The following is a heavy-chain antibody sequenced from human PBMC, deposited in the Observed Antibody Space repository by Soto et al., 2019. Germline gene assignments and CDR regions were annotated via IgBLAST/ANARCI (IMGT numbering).Heavy chain of an antibody. Sequence: QVQLQESGPGLVKPSGTLSLTCAVSGGSISSSNWWSWVRQPPGKGLEWIGEIYHSGSTNYNPSLKSRVTISVDKSKHQFSLKLSSVTAADTAVYYCASEPILEYSREWYFDLWGRGTLVTVSS. CDR3: ASEPILEYSREWYFDL. D-gene: IGHD6-6*01. J-gene: IGHJ2*01. V-gene: IGHV4-4*02. CDR1: GGSISSSNW. CDR2: IYHSGST.